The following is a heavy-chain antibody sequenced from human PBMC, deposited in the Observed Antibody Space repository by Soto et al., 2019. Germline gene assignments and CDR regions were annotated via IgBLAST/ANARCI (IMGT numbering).Heavy chain of an antibody. D-gene: IGHD3-16*02. CDR3: ARAKYAYIWGSYHPFDQ. J-gene: IGHJ4*02. CDR1: GKSFDNFA. Sequence: QVQLVQSGAEVKKPGASVRLSCKVSGKSFDNFAVHWVRQTPGQRPEWMGRINVGDDKTKYSEKFQGRVIVSYDTSATTDYMELRALSSEDTAVYYCARAKYAYIWGSYHPFDQWAQGAQVTVAS. V-gene: IGHV1-3*01. CDR2: INVGDDKT.